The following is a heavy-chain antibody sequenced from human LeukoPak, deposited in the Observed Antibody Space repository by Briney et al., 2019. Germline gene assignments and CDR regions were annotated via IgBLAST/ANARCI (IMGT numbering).Heavy chain of an antibody. Sequence: ASVKVSCKASGYTFTGYYMHWVRQAPGQGLEWMGWINPNSGGTNYAQKFQGRVTMTRDTSISTAYMELSRLRSDDTAVYYCARDIYGGKGFDYWGQGTLVTVSS. CDR2: INPNSGGT. D-gene: IGHD4-23*01. CDR1: GYTFTGYY. J-gene: IGHJ4*02. CDR3: ARDIYGGKGFDY. V-gene: IGHV1-2*02.